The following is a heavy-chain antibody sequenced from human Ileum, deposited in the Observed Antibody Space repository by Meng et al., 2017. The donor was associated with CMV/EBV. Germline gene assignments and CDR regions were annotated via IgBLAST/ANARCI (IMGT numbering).Heavy chain of an antibody. D-gene: IGHD2-2*02. J-gene: IGHJ3*02. CDR2: ISGSGGST. CDR3: AKGRVVPAALLDAFDI. Sequence: GESLKISCEASGFTFSTYWMHWVRQVPGKGLEWVSAISGSGGSTYYADSVKGRFTISRDNSKNTLYLQMNSLRAEDTAVYYCAKGRVVPAALLDAFDIWGQGTMVTVSS. CDR1: GFTFSTYW. V-gene: IGHV3-23*01.